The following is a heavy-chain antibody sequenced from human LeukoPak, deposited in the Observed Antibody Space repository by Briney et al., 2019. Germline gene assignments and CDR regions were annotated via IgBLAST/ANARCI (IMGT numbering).Heavy chain of an antibody. CDR2: INPSGGST. D-gene: IGHD3-22*01. CDR3: ARVITMIGRSSGYPGY. CDR1: GYTFTSYY. J-gene: IGHJ4*02. V-gene: IGHV1-46*01. Sequence: ASVKVSCKASGYTFTSYYMHWVRQAPGQGLEWMGIINPSGGSTSYAQKFQGRVTMTRDMSTSTVYMELSSLRSEDTAVYYCARVITMIGRSSGYPGYWGQGTLVTVSS.